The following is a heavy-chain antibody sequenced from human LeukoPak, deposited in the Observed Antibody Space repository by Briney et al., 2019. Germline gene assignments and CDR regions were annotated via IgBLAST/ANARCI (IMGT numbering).Heavy chain of an antibody. V-gene: IGHV3-48*01. CDR3: ARAPPPYDFWTGYFHHFDY. CDR1: GFTFSSYS. D-gene: IGHD3-3*01. Sequence: GGSLRLSCVASGFTFSSYSMNWVRQAPGKGLEWVSYISSSSKSIYYADSVKGRFIVSRDNAKNSLYLQMNSLRAEDTAVYYCARAPPPYDFWTGYFHHFDYWGQGSLVTVSS. J-gene: IGHJ4*02. CDR2: ISSSSKSI.